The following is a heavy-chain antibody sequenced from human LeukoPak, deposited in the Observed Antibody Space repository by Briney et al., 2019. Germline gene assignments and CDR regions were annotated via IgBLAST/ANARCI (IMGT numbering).Heavy chain of an antibody. D-gene: IGHD4-17*01. J-gene: IGHJ4*02. CDR3: AKGRYDYGFYYFDY. V-gene: IGHV3-9*01. Sequence: PGRSLRLSCAASGFTFDDYAMHWVRQAPGKGLEWFSGISWNSGSIGYADSVKGRFTISRDNAKNSLYLQMNSLRAEDTALYYCAKGRYDYGFYYFDYWGQGTLVTVSS. CDR2: ISWNSGSI. CDR1: GFTFDDYA.